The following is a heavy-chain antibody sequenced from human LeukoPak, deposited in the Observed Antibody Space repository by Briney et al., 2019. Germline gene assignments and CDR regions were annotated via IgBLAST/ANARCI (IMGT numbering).Heavy chain of an antibody. CDR1: GFTFINYW. Sequence: PGGSLRLSCAASGFTFINYWMSWVRQAPGKGLEWVANMNQDGSEKYYVDSVKVRFTISRDNAKNSLYLQMNSLRAEDTAVYYCARPRPGYYFDYWGQGTLVTVSS. J-gene: IGHJ4*02. CDR3: ARPRPGYYFDY. V-gene: IGHV3-7*04. CDR2: MNQDGSEK.